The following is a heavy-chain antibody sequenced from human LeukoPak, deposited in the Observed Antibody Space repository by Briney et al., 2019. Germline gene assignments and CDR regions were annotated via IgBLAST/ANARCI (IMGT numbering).Heavy chain of an antibody. CDR1: GGSISSYY. V-gene: IGHV4-59*01. D-gene: IGHD1-26*01. CDR2: IYYSGST. Sequence: SETLSLTCTVSGGSISSYYWSWIRQPPGKGLEWIGYIYYSGSTNYNPSLKSRVTMSVDTSKNQFSLKLSSVTAADTAVYYCARAGPVGATRGVLDYWGQGTLVTVSS. CDR3: ARAGPVGATRGVLDY. J-gene: IGHJ4*02.